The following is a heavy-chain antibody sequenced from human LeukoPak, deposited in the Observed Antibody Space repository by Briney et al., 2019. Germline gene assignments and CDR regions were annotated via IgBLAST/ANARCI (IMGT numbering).Heavy chain of an antibody. Sequence: ASVKVSCKASDYTFTSYGTSSGRQAPGQGREWMGWISAYNSNTTYAQKLQGRVTMPTDTSTSTAYMELRSLRSDDTAVYYCARTVPYYLDAFDIWGQGTMVTVSS. CDR3: ARTVPYYLDAFDI. V-gene: IGHV1-18*01. D-gene: IGHD3-10*01. CDR1: DYTFTSYG. CDR2: ISAYNSNT. J-gene: IGHJ3*02.